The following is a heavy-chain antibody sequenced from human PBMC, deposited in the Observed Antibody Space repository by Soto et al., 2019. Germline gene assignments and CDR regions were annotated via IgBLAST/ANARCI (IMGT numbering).Heavy chain of an antibody. D-gene: IGHD4-17*01. V-gene: IGHV4-30-4*01. CDR1: GGSISSGNYY. Sequence: PSETLSLTCTVSGGSISSGNYYWSWIRQPPGKGLEWIGFISYSGTTHYSAFLRSRVSISVDTSKNQFSLDLSSVTAADTAVYYCATMGTPVTGLYYFDYWGQGTLVTVS. CDR3: ATMGTPVTGLYYFDY. CDR2: ISYSGTT. J-gene: IGHJ4*02.